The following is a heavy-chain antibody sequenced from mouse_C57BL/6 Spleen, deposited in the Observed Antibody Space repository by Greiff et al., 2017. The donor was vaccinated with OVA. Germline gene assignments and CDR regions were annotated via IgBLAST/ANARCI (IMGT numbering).Heavy chain of an antibody. D-gene: IGHD1-1*01. CDR2: ISGGGGNT. Sequence: EVKLVESGGGLVKPGGSLKLSCAASGFTFSSYTMSWVRQTPEKRLEWVATISGGGGNTYYPDSVKGRFTISRDNAKNTLYLQMSRLRSEDTALYYCARQDYGSSHYFDYWGQGTTLTVSS. CDR3: ARQDYGSSHYFDY. V-gene: IGHV5-9*01. J-gene: IGHJ2*01. CDR1: GFTFSSYT.